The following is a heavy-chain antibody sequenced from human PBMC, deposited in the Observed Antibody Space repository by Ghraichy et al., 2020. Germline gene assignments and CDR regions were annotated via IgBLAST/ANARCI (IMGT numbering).Heavy chain of an antibody. V-gene: IGHV3-30*02. Sequence: GGSLRLSCAASGFTFSSYGMHWVRQAPGKGLEWVAFIRYDGSNKYYADSVKGRFTISRDNSKNTLYLQMNSLRAEDTAVYYCAKDNLAPPSSGWCFDYWGQGTLVTVSS. J-gene: IGHJ4*02. CDR2: IRYDGSNK. D-gene: IGHD6-19*01. CDR1: GFTFSSYG. CDR3: AKDNLAPPSSGWCFDY.